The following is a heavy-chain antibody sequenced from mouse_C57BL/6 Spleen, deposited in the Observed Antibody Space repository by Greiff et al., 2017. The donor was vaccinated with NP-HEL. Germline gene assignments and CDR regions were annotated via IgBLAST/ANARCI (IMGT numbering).Heavy chain of an antibody. V-gene: IGHV1-53*01. J-gene: IGHJ4*01. CDR2: INPSNGGT. D-gene: IGHD2-4*01. CDR1: GYTFTSYW. CDR3: ARNDYDYAMDY. Sequence: QVQLQQSGTELVKPGASVKLSCKASGYTFTSYWMHWVKQRPGQGLEWIGNINPSNGGTNYNEKFKSKATLTVDKSSRTAYMQLSSLTSEDSAVYYCARNDYDYAMDYWGQGTSVTVAS.